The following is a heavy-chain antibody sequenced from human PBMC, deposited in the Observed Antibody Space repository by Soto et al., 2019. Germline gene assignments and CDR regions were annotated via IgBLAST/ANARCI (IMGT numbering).Heavy chain of an antibody. Sequence: QVQLQESGPGLVKPSQTLSLTCTVSGGSISSGDYYWSWIRQPPGKGLEWIGYIYYSGSTYYNPSLKSRVTISVDTSKNQFSLKLSSVTAADTAVYYCARGGRVLRYFDWFDYWGQGTLVTVSS. CDR2: IYYSGST. CDR3: ARGGRVLRYFDWFDY. V-gene: IGHV4-30-4*01. J-gene: IGHJ4*02. D-gene: IGHD3-9*01. CDR1: GGSISSGDYY.